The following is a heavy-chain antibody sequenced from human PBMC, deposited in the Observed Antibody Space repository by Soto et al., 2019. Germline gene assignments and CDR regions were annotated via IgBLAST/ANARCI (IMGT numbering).Heavy chain of an antibody. D-gene: IGHD3-22*01. CDR2: INSGSTSV. V-gene: IGHV3-48*01. Sequence: EVQLVESGGGLVQPGGSLRLSCVASGFIFNSDSMNGVRQAPGKGLEWISYINSGSTSVFYADSVKGRFTISRDNAKNSRYLQMNSLRAEDTAVYYCGSSASPDAYWGQGTLVTVSS. CDR3: GSSASPDAY. J-gene: IGHJ4*02. CDR1: GFIFNSDS.